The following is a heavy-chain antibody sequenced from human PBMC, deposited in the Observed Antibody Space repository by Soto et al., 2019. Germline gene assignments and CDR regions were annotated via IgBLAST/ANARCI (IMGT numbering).Heavy chain of an antibody. CDR1: GDSVSSNYAA. V-gene: IGHV6-1*01. Sequence: SQTLSLTCDISGDSVSSNYAAWNWNRQSPSRGLEWLGRTYYYRSKWYIDYAVSVKGRISINAVTSKNQVSLQLNAVIPDDTAVYLCARDDGQRTTRRFDAWGQGLLVTSPQ. CDR3: ARDDGQRTTRRFDA. CDR2: TYYYRSKWYI. J-gene: IGHJ5*02. D-gene: IGHD1-1*01.